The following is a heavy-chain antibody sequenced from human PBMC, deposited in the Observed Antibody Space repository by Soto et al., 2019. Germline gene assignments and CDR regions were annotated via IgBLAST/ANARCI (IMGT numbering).Heavy chain of an antibody. CDR1: GFTFSSYG. CDR2: IWYDGSNK. D-gene: IGHD2-2*01. CDR3: ARSSAAPSYCSSTSCYFPYYFDY. V-gene: IGHV3-33*01. J-gene: IGHJ4*02. Sequence: QVQLVESGGGVVQPGRSLRLSCAASGFTFSSYGMHWVRQAPGKGLEWVAVIWYDGSNKYYADSVKGRFTSSRDNSKNTLYLQMNSLRAEDTAVYYCARSSAAPSYCSSTSCYFPYYFDYWGQGTLVTVSS.